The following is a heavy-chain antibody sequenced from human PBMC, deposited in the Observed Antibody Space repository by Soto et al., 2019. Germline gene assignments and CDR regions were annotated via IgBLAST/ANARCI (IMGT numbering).Heavy chain of an antibody. Sequence: PGESLKISCKGSGYPFTTYWIAWVRQMPGKGLEWMGIIYPGDSDTRYSPSFQGQVTISVDKSISTAYLQWSSLKASDTAMYYCARHQVFGYSSPFDKWGQGALVTVSS. D-gene: IGHD5-12*01. CDR1: GYPFTTYW. V-gene: IGHV5-51*01. CDR2: IYPGDSDT. J-gene: IGHJ4*02. CDR3: ARHQVFGYSSPFDK.